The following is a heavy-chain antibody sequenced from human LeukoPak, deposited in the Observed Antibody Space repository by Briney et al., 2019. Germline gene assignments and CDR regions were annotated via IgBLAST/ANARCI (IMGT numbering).Heavy chain of an antibody. CDR3: ARIIGGYSYAD. CDR2: LDWDDDK. J-gene: IGHJ4*02. CDR1: GFSLSTSGMC. Sequence: SGPALVKPTQTLTLTCTFSGFSLSTSGMCVSWIRQPPGKALEWLALLDWDDDKYYSTSLTTRLTIYKDTSKNQVVLTMTNMDPVDTATYYCARIIGGYSYADWGRGTLVTVSS. V-gene: IGHV2-70*01. D-gene: IGHD5-18*01.